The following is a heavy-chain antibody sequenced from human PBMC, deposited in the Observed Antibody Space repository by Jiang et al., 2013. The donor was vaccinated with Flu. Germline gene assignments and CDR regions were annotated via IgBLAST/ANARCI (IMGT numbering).Heavy chain of an antibody. Sequence: QLLESGGGLVXPGGSLRLSCAVSGFTFSSHAMSWVRQAPGKGLEWVSAISAGGSSKYHADSVMGRFTISRGNSENTLYLQMNSLRAEDTAVYYCARGNEGDNDFWTGYPFDYWGQ. CDR2: ISAGGSSK. CDR1: GFTFSSHA. D-gene: IGHD3/OR15-3a*01. J-gene: IGHJ4*02. CDR3: ARGNEGDNDFWTGYPFDY. V-gene: IGHV3-23*01.